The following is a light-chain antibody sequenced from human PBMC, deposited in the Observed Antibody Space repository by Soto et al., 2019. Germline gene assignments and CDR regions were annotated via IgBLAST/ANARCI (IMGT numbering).Light chain of an antibody. J-gene: IGKJ1*01. CDR1: QTISSW. CDR2: DAS. V-gene: IGKV1-5*01. Sequence: QMTQSPSTLSVSVRERVTITSGASQTISSWLAWYQQKPGKAPKLLIFDASTLESGVPSRFSGSGSGTDFTLTISSLQPDDFATYYCQQYSDSSGAFGQGTKVDIK. CDR3: QQYSDSSGA.